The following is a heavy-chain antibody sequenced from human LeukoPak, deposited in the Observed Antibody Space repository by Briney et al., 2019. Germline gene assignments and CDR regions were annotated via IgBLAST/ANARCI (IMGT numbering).Heavy chain of an antibody. D-gene: IGHD3-10*01. CDR2: INPNSGGT. CDR3: ARDPRLLWFGDGGPENWFDP. Sequence: ASVKVSCKASGYTFTGYYMHWVRQAPGQGLEWMGWINPNSGGTNYAQKFQGRVTMTRDTSISTAYVELSRLRSDDTAVYYCARDPRLLWFGDGGPENWFDPWGQGTLVTVSS. J-gene: IGHJ5*02. V-gene: IGHV1-2*02. CDR1: GYTFTGYY.